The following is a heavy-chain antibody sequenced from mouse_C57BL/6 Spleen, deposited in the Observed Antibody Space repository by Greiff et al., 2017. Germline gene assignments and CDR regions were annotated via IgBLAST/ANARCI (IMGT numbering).Heavy chain of an antibody. J-gene: IGHJ2*01. D-gene: IGHD2-1*01. CDR1: GYTFTSYW. V-gene: IGHV1-69*01. CDR2: IDPSDSYT. CDR3: ARGDGYYGNSHYFDY. Sequence: QVQLQQPGAELVMPGASVKLSCKASGYTFTSYWMHWVKQRPGQGLEWIGEIDPSDSYTNYNQKFKGKSTLTVDKSSSTAYMQLSSLTSEDSAVYYCARGDGYYGNSHYFDYWGQGTTLTVSS.